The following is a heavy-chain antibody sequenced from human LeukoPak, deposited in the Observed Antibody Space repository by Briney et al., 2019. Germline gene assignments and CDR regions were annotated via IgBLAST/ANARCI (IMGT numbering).Heavy chain of an antibody. J-gene: IGHJ4*02. CDR3: ARQTPVDTAMVTSMDY. CDR2: IYPGDSDT. D-gene: IGHD5-18*01. V-gene: IGHV5-51*01. Sequence: GESLKISCKGSGYSFTSYWIGWVRQMPGKGLEWMGIIYPGDSDTRYSPSFQGQVTISADKSISTAYLQWSSLKALDTAMYYCARQTPVDTAMVTSMDYWGQGTLVTVSS. CDR1: GYSFTSYW.